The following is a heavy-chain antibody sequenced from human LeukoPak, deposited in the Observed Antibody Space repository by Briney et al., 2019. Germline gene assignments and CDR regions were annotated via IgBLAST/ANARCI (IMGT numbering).Heavy chain of an antibody. Sequence: GGSLRLSCAASGFTFSSYAMHWVRQAPGKGLDWAAVISSDGNTQYYADSVKGRFTISRDNSNSTLYLQMNSLRADDTAIYYCARRRIVGSTDDAFDIWGQGTMVTLSS. V-gene: IGHV3-30-3*01. CDR3: ARRRIVGSTDDAFDI. D-gene: IGHD1-26*01. CDR1: GFTFSSYA. CDR2: ISSDGNTQ. J-gene: IGHJ3*02.